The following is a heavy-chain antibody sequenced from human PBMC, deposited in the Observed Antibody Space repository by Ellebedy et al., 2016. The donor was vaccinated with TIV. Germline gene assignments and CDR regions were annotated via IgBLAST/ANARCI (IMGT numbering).Heavy chain of an antibody. Sequence: SVKVSXXTSGGTFSNYTINWVRQAPGQGLEWMGGILPFFGTATSARKFQGRVTITADESTSTAYMELSSLRKEDTAVYYCARDRNLASGYFDHWGQGTLVTVSS. J-gene: IGHJ4*02. CDR2: ILPFFGTA. CDR1: GGTFSNYT. D-gene: IGHD3-10*01. V-gene: IGHV1-69*13. CDR3: ARDRNLASGYFDH.